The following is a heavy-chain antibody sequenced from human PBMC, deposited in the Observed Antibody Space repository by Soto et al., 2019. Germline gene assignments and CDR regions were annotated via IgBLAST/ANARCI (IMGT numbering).Heavy chain of an antibody. D-gene: IGHD3-22*01. Sequence: SETLSLTCAVSGGSISSSNWWSWVRQPPGKGLEWIGEIYHSGSTNYNPSLKSRVTISVDKSKNQFSLKLSSVTAADTAVYYCARVGGRRYYYDSSGYPDYLDYWGQGTLVTVSS. CDR2: IYHSGST. CDR1: GGSISSSNW. V-gene: IGHV4-4*02. CDR3: ARVGGRRYYYDSSGYPDYLDY. J-gene: IGHJ4*02.